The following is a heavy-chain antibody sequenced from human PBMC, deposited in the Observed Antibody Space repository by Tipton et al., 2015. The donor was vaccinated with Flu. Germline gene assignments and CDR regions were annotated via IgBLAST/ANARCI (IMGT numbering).Heavy chain of an antibody. D-gene: IGHD2-15*01. J-gene: IGHJ5*02. Sequence: FLRLSCAASGFTFSSYWMHWVRQAPGKGLVWVSRINSDGSNTNYADSVKGRFTISRDNAKNSLYLQMNSLRAEDTAVYYCARVQNERSTGAWWWFDPWGQGTLVTVSS. CDR1: GFTFSSYW. CDR2: INSDGSNT. CDR3: ARVQNERSTGAWWWFDP. V-gene: IGHV3-74*01.